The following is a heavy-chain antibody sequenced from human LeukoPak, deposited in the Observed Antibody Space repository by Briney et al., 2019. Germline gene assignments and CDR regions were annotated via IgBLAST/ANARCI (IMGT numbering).Heavy chain of an antibody. D-gene: IGHD2-21*01. CDR1: GFSFGNYA. CDR3: VKDPRDTYGTNWFVS. V-gene: IGHV3-23*01. Sequence: PGGPLRLSCVASGFSFGNYAMNWVRQAPGKGLQWVSQISGTGGATWYAGFARDRFTISRDNSKKTLYLQMSGLRVEDTAMYYCVKDPRDTYGTNWFVSWGQGTLLIVAS. CDR2: ISGTGGAT. J-gene: IGHJ5*01.